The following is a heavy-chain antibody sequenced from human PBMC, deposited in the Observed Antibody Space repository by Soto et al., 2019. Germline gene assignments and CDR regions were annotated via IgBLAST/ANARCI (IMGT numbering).Heavy chain of an antibody. CDR2: ISGSGGST. V-gene: IGHV3-23*01. CDR1: GFTFSSYA. CDR3: AKGQGGGYYDSSDYPYYFDY. Sequence: GGSLRLSCAASGFTFSSYAMSWVRQAPGKGLEWVSAISGSGGSTYYADSVKGRFTISRDNSKNTLFLQMSSLRAEDTAVYYCAKGQGGGYYDSSDYPYYFDYWGQGTLVTVSS. J-gene: IGHJ4*02. D-gene: IGHD3-22*01.